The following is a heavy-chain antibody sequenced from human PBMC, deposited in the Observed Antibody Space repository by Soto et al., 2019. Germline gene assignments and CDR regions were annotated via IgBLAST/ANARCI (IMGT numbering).Heavy chain of an antibody. CDR3: AKRIWGESSVGPTFGY. CDR2: LSGRGGRT. D-gene: IGHD3-16*02. CDR1: RFTFTTYA. V-gene: IGHV3-23*01. J-gene: IGHJ4*02. Sequence: PGRSLRLPCAASRFTFTTYAMTWVRQGPGKRMGWVSPLSGRGGRTCSGGSVKGRFMISRDSSKNTLYLQMNNLRAEDTAVYYCAKRIWGESSVGPTFGYWGRGTMVAVSS.